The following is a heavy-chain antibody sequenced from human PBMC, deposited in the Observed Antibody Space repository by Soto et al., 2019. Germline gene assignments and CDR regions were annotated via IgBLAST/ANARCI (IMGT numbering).Heavy chain of an antibody. CDR3: ARMKGRVTMVRGVIIRPWFDP. D-gene: IGHD3-10*01. CDR2: IYYSGST. CDR1: GGSISSYY. V-gene: IGHV4-59*01. Sequence: SETLCLTWTVSGGSISSYYWSWILQPPGKGLEWIGYIYYSGSTDYNPSLKSRVTISVDTSKNQFSLKLSSVTAADTAVYYCARMKGRVTMVRGVIIRPWFDPWGQGTLVTVSS. J-gene: IGHJ5*02.